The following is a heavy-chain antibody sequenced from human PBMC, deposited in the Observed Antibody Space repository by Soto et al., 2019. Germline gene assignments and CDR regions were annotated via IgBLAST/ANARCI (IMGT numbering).Heavy chain of an antibody. V-gene: IGHV1-69*13. Sequence: GASVKVSCKASGGTFSSYAISWVRQAPGQGLEWMGGFISIFGTANYAQKFQGRVTITADESTSTAYLELSSLRSEDTAVYYCAREGRIAAAGTVDYYYYGMDVWGQGTTVTVS. CDR2: FISIFGTA. J-gene: IGHJ6*02. CDR3: AREGRIAAAGTVDYYYYGMDV. CDR1: GGTFSSYA. D-gene: IGHD6-13*01.